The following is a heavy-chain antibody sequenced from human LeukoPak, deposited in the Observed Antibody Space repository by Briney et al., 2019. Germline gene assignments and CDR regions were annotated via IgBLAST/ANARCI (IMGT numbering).Heavy chain of an antibody. CDR2: LKSKTDGGTA. D-gene: IGHD3-22*01. J-gene: IGHJ4*02. V-gene: IGHV3-15*01. CDR3: TTDTYYYDSSGYGG. CDR1: GFTFSNAW. Sequence: PGGSLRLSCAASGFTFSNAWMSWVRQAPGKGLEWVGRLKSKTDGGTADYAAPMKGRFTNSRDDSKNTLYLQMNSLKTEDTAVYYCTTDTYYYDSSGYGGWGQGTLVTVSS.